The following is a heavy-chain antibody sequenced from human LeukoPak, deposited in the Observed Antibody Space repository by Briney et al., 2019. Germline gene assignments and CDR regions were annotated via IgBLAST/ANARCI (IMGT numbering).Heavy chain of an antibody. CDR1: GGSISSGDYY. D-gene: IGHD3/OR15-3a*01. J-gene: IGHJ5*02. V-gene: IGHV4-30-4*01. CDR3: ARASEMGTGPNWFDP. Sequence: SETLSLTCTVSGGSISSGDYYWSWIRQPPGKGLEWIGYIYYSGGTYYNPSLKSRVTISVDTSKNQFSLKLSSVTAADTAVYYCARASEMGTGPNWFDPWGQGTLVTVSS. CDR2: IYYSGGT.